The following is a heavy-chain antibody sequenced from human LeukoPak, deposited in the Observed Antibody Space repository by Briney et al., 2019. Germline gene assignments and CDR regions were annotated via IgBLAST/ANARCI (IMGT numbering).Heavy chain of an antibody. D-gene: IGHD2-2*01. Sequence: PGVSLRLSCAASGFIFSGHGMHWVRQAPGKGLEWVAFIRYDGSDKYYADSVKGRFTISRDNSENTLYLQMNSLRAEDTAVYYCARDRPFCSSTSCPPSLDYWGQGTLVTVSS. CDR3: ARDRPFCSSTSCPPSLDY. CDR1: GFIFSGHG. CDR2: IRYDGSDK. J-gene: IGHJ4*02. V-gene: IGHV3-30*02.